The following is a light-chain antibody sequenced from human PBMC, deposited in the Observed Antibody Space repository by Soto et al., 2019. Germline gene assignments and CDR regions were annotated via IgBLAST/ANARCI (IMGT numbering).Light chain of an antibody. Sequence: DFQKPRSPSYLTSAGVARFTIKYLASHYISNYLALYQQKPGKAPTLLIYATSNLQRGVPSRFCVSGSGSDLSHTFSGRQPADFATYYCHQASSFPRTFGQGTKVDIK. CDR1: HYISNY. CDR2: ATS. CDR3: HQASSFPRT. J-gene: IGKJ1*01. V-gene: IGKV1-12*01.